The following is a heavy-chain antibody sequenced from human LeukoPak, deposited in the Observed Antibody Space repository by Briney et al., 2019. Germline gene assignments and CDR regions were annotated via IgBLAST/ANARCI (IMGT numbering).Heavy chain of an antibody. Sequence: ASVKVSCKASGYTFTSYGISWVRQAPGQGLEWMGWISAYDGNTNYAQKLQGRVTMTTDTSTSTAYMELRSLRSDDTAVCYCARDLMRYGSGSYSNFGYWGQGTLVTVSS. V-gene: IGHV1-18*01. CDR2: ISAYDGNT. CDR1: GYTFTSYG. D-gene: IGHD3-10*01. J-gene: IGHJ4*02. CDR3: ARDLMRYGSGSYSNFGY.